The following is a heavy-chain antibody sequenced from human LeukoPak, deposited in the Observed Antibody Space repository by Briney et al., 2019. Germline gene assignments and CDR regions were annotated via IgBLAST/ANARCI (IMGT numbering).Heavy chain of an antibody. D-gene: IGHD2-21*02. CDR1: GFVFGGNY. V-gene: IGHV3-53*01. Sequence: GGSLRLSCAASGFVFGGNYMSWVRQAPGKGLEWVSVIYSGGSTYYADSVKGGFSTSRDSSTSTQFLQMDSLRVEDTAMYYCARPTDGDSTRYGMDVWGQGTTVIVSS. CDR3: ARPTDGDSTRYGMDV. CDR2: IYSGGST. J-gene: IGHJ6*02.